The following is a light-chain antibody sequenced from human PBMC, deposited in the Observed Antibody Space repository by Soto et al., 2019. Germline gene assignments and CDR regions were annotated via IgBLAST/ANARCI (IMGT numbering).Light chain of an antibody. CDR3: QQYGSAPVT. Sequence: EIVLTQSPGTVSLSPGERATLSCRASQSVSSSYLAWYQQKPGQAPRLLIWGAFSRATGIPDSFTGSGSGTDFTRTISRLEPEDYAVYYCQQYGSAPVTFGQGNKVELK. V-gene: IGKV3-20*01. CDR2: GAF. CDR1: QSVSSSY. J-gene: IGKJ1*01.